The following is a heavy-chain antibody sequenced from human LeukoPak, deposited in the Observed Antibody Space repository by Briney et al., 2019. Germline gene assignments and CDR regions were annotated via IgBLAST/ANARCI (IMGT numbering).Heavy chain of an antibody. CDR2: INPNSGGT. V-gene: IGHV1-2*02. J-gene: IGHJ3*02. D-gene: IGHD2-21*01. CDR1: GYTFTGYY. Sequence: ASVKVSRKASGYTFTGYYIHWVRQAPGQGLEWMGWINPNSGGTNYAQKFQGRVTMTRDTSISTAYMELSRLRSDDTAVYYCARDRGQAYCGGDCYSGAFDIWGQGTMVTVSS. CDR3: ARDRGQAYCGGDCYSGAFDI.